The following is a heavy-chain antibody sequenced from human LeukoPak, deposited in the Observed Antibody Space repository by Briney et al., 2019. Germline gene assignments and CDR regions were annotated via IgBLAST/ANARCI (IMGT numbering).Heavy chain of an antibody. CDR2: IRSKANSYAT. V-gene: IGHV3-73*01. CDR1: GFTFSGSA. J-gene: IGHJ3*02. D-gene: IGHD3-10*01. Sequence: GGSLRLSCAASGFTFSGSAMHWVRQASGKGLEWVGRIRSKANSYATAYAASVKGRFTISRDDSKNTAYLQMNSLKTEDTAVYYCTRLQGFGELLGPYDAFDIWGQGTMVTVSS. CDR3: TRLQGFGELLGPYDAFDI.